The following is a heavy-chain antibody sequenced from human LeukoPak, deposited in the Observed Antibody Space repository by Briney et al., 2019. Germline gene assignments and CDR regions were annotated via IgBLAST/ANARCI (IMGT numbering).Heavy chain of an antibody. CDR1: GGSISSYY. CDR3: ARLNLYYYMDV. V-gene: IGHV4-4*09. J-gene: IGHJ6*03. CDR2: IYTSRST. Sequence: SETLSLTCAVSGGSISSYYWSWIRQPPGKGLEWIGYIYTSRSTNYNPSLKSRVTISVDTSKNQFSLKLSSVTAADTAVYYCARLNLYYYMDVWGKGTTVTVSS.